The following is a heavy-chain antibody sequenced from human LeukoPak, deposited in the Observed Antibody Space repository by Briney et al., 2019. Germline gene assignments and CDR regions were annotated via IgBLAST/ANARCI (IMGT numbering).Heavy chain of an antibody. V-gene: IGHV3-33*08. CDR3: ARGLRYFDWLQNYYFDY. Sequence: GGSLRLSCAVSGFDFSNYGMHWVRQAPGKGLEWVAVIWYDGSNKYYADSVKGRFTISRDNSKNTLYLQMNSLRAEDTAVYYCARGLRYFDWLQNYYFDYWGQGTLVTVSS. CDR2: IWYDGSNK. D-gene: IGHD3-9*01. J-gene: IGHJ4*02. CDR1: GFDFSNYG.